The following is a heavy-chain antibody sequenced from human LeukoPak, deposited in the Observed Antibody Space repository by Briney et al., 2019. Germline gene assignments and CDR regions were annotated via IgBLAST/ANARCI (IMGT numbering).Heavy chain of an antibody. Sequence: GSSVKVSCKASGGTFSSYAISWVRQAPGQGLEWMGGIIPIFGTANYAQKFQGRVTITADDSTSTAYMKLSSLRSEDTAVYYCARGPQLVRWNWFDPWGQGTLVTVSS. J-gene: IGHJ5*02. V-gene: IGHV1-69*01. CDR3: ARGPQLVRWNWFDP. CDR1: GGTFSSYA. D-gene: IGHD6-13*01. CDR2: IIPIFGTA.